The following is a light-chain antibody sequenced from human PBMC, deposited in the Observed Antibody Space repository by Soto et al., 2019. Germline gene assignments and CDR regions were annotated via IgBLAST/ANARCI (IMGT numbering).Light chain of an antibody. CDR2: EVT. Sequence: QSALTQPPSASGSPGQSVTISCTGTSSDVGGYKYVSWYQQYPGKAPKLMIYEVTKRPSGVPDRFSSSKSGNTASLTVSGLQAEDEAEYYCSSYAGSNNLKVFGAGTKVTVL. J-gene: IGLJ1*01. CDR1: SSDVGGYKY. V-gene: IGLV2-8*01. CDR3: SSYAGSNNLKV.